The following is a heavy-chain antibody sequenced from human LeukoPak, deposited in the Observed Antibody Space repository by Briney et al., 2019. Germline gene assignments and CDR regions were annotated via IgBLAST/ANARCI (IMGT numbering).Heavy chain of an antibody. D-gene: IGHD3-3*01. CDR1: GFTFSSYS. Sequence: GGSLRLSCAASGFTFSSYSMTWVRQAPGKGLEWVSSISSSSSYIYYADSVKGRFTISRDNAKNSLYLQMNSLRAEDTAVYYCARDKMDPYYDYWSGYYYYYYGMDVWGQGTTVTVSS. J-gene: IGHJ6*02. CDR3: ARDKMDPYYDYWSGYYYYYYGMDV. V-gene: IGHV3-21*01. CDR2: ISSSSSYI.